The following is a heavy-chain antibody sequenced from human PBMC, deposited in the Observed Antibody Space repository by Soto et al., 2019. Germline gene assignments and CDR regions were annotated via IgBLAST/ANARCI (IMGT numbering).Heavy chain of an antibody. D-gene: IGHD6-13*01. CDR1: GFTVCSFT. J-gene: IGHJ5*02. V-gene: IGHV3-21*01. CDR3: TRDASRDSSARGWFDP. CDR2: ISSNSAYI. Sequence: AGSLRLSCAASGFTVCSFTMNWVRQAPGKGLEWVSTISSNSAYIYYTDALRGRFTISRDNAKNSLHLQMNSLRAEDTDVYYCTRDASRDSSARGWFDPWGPGTLVTVSS.